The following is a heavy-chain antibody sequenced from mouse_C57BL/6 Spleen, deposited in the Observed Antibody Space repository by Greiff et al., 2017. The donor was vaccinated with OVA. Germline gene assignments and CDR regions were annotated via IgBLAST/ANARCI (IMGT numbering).Heavy chain of an antibody. CDR1: GYAFSSSW. CDR3: ARAGLRRSYYYAMDY. D-gene: IGHD2-4*01. J-gene: IGHJ4*01. V-gene: IGHV1-82*01. CDR2: IYPGDGDT. Sequence: QVHVKQSGPELVKPGASVKISCKASGYAFSSSWMNWVKQRPGKGLEWIGRIYPGDGDTNYNGKFKGKATLTADKSSSTAYMQLSSLTSVYSAVYFCARAGLRRSYYYAMDYWGQGTSVTVSS.